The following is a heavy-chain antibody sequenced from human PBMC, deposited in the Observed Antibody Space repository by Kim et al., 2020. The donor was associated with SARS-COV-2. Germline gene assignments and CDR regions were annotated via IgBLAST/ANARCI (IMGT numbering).Heavy chain of an antibody. D-gene: IGHD3-10*01. Sequence: ADSVQGRFTITRDNSKNSLYLQMNSLRFEDTALYYCAKEYHYYGSGSLDYWGQGTLVTVSS. CDR3: AKEYHYYGSGSLDY. J-gene: IGHJ4*02. V-gene: IGHV3-43*01.